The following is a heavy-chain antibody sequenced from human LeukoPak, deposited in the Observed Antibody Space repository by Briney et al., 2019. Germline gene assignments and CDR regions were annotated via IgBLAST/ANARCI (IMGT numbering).Heavy chain of an antibody. CDR3: ARHRRYYYGSGSYSQYFDY. CDR2: IYYSGST. V-gene: IGHV4-59*08. Sequence: SETLSLTCTVSGGSISTYYWSWIRQPPGKGLEWIGYIYYSGSTNYNPSLKSRVTISVDTSKNQFSLKLSSVTAADTAVYYCARHRRYYYGSGSYSQYFDYWGQGTLVTVSS. J-gene: IGHJ4*02. CDR1: GGSISTYY. D-gene: IGHD3-10*01.